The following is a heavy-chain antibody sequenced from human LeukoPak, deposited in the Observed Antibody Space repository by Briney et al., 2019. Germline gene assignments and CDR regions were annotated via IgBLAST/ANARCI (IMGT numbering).Heavy chain of an antibody. CDR2: IKQDGSEK. CDR1: GFTFSSYW. CDR3: ARDCSDAAAYYYYYYMDV. J-gene: IGHJ6*03. V-gene: IGHV3-7*01. D-gene: IGHD2-2*01. Sequence: PGGSLRLSCAASGFTFSSYWMSWVRQAPGKGLEWVANIKQDGSEKYYVDSVKGRFTISRDNAKNSLYLQMNSLRAEDTAVYYCARDCSDAAAYYYYYYMDVWGKGTTVTVSS.